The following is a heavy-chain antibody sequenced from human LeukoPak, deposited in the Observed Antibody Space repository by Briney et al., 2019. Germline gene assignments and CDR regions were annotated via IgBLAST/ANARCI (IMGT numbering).Heavy chain of an antibody. Sequence: GASVKVSCKASGYTFTGYYMHWVRQAPGQGLEWMGWINPNSGGTNYAQKFQGRVTMTRDTSISTAYMELSRLRSDDTAVYYCARVRWELPGNDAFDIWGQGTMVTVSS. CDR1: GYTFTGYY. D-gene: IGHD1-26*01. V-gene: IGHV1-2*02. CDR3: ARVRWELPGNDAFDI. J-gene: IGHJ3*02. CDR2: INPNSGGT.